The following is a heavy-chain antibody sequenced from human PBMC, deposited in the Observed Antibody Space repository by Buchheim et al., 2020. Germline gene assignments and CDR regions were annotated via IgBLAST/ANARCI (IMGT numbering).Heavy chain of an antibody. V-gene: IGHV3-23*01. CDR2: IFQGGAAT. D-gene: IGHD5-12*01. Sequence: EVQLLESGGGLVQPGDSLRLSCVASGFSFNNYGMTWVRQAPGKGLEWVSTIFQGGAATHYADSVKGRFSISSDNSKNILYLQMNSLRAEDTGLYYCAKDQPGYEGAWGQGTL. J-gene: IGHJ4*02. CDR1: GFSFNNYG. CDR3: AKDQPGYEGA.